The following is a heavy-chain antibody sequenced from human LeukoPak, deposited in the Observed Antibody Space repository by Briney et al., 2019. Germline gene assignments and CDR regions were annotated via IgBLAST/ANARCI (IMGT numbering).Heavy chain of an antibody. V-gene: IGHV4-61*02. D-gene: IGHD2-2*01. J-gene: IGHJ4*02. Sequence: SETLSLTCTVSGGSISSGSYYWSWIRQPAGKGLEWIGRIYTSGSTNYNPSLKSRVTISVDTSKNQFSLKLSSVTAADTAVYYCARGVSSTSLWGQGTLVTVPS. CDR2: IYTSGST. CDR1: GGSISSGSYY. CDR3: ARGVSSTSL.